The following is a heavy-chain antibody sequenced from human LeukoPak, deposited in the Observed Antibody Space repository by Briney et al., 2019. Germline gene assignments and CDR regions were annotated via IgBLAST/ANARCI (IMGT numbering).Heavy chain of an antibody. CDR3: ARDVSFSFDY. CDR2: ISGGSGTI. D-gene: IGHD5/OR15-5a*01. CDR1: GFTFSSYW. V-gene: IGHV3-48*01. J-gene: IGHJ4*02. Sequence: GGSLRLSCAASGFTFSSYWMHWVRQAPGKGLEWLAYISGGSGTIAYADSVKGRFTISRDNAKNSLYLQMNGLRAEDMAVYFCARDVSFSFDYWGQGTLVTVSS.